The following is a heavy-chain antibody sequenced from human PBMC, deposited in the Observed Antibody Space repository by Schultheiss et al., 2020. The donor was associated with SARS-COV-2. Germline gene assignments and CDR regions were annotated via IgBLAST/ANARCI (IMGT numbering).Heavy chain of an antibody. V-gene: IGHV3-23*01. J-gene: IGHJ3*02. D-gene: IGHD4-17*01. Sequence: GGSLRLSCAASGFTFDDYAMHWVRQAPGKGLEWVSAISGSGGSTYYADSVKGRFTISRHNSKNTLYLQMNSLRAEDTAVYYCARGVVYGDYGDYAFDIWGQGTMVTVSS. CDR1: GFTFDDYA. CDR2: ISGSGGST. CDR3: ARGVVYGDYGDYAFDI.